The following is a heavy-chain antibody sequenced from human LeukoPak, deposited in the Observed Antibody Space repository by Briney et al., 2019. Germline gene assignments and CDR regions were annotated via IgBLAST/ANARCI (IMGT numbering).Heavy chain of an antibody. CDR3: ARARVFDY. Sequence: GGSLRLSCAASGFTFSSYAMHWVRQAPGKGLEWVAVISCDGSNKYYADSVKGRFTISRDNSKNTLYLQMNSLRAEDTAVYYCARARVFDYWGQGTLVTVSS. V-gene: IGHV3-30-3*01. J-gene: IGHJ4*02. CDR2: ISCDGSNK. CDR1: GFTFSSYA.